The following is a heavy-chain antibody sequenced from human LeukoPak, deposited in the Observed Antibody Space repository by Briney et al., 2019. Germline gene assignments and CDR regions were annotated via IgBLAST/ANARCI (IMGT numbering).Heavy chain of an antibody. CDR1: TFTFSSYA. Sequence: PGGSLRLSCAASTFTFSSYAMSWVRQAPGRGLEWVSAISGSGGSTYYADSVKRRVTIARDNSKNTLSMQIHSVKAEDTAVYFCARGGVDHYGSGTYYLMYYFDHWGQGALVTVSS. V-gene: IGHV3-23*01. D-gene: IGHD3-10*01. CDR2: ISGSGGST. CDR3: ARGGVDHYGSGTYYLMYYFDH. J-gene: IGHJ4*02.